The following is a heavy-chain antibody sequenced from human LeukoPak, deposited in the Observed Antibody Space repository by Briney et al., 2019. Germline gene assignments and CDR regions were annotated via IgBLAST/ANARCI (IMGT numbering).Heavy chain of an antibody. CDR1: GFTFSSYS. V-gene: IGHV3-21*01. CDR3: ARDRYSGYGAFDY. Sequence: GGSLRLSCAASGFTFSSYSMNWVRQAPGKGLEWVSSISSSSSYIYYADSVKGRFTISRDNAKNSLYLQMNSLRAEDTAVYYCARDRYSGYGAFDYWGQGTLVTVSA. D-gene: IGHD5-12*01. J-gene: IGHJ4*02. CDR2: ISSSSSYI.